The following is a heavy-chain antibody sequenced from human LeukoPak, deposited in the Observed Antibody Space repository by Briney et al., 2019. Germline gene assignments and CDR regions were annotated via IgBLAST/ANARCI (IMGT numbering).Heavy chain of an antibody. CDR3: VREAGYCASVCLKSNWFDP. Sequence: GGSLRLSCATSGFPFSNHAMSWVRQPPGKGLEWVSAISNGNTYYADSVRGRFTISRDDSKNMVYLQMNSLRDEDTALYYCVREAGYCASVCLKSNWFDPWGQGTLVTVSS. CDR2: ISNGNT. D-gene: IGHD2-21*02. CDR1: GFPFSNHA. J-gene: IGHJ5*02. V-gene: IGHV3-23*01.